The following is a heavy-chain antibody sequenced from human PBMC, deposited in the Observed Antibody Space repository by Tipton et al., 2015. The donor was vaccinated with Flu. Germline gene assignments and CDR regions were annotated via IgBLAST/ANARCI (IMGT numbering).Heavy chain of an antibody. CDR3: AKSTASFDY. CDR1: GGSIRSHY. V-gene: IGHV4-59*11. Sequence: TLSLTCTVSGGSIRSHYWSWIRQPPGKTLEWIGCMFYTGNTGHNPSLRSRVTMSIDTSRSVFSLKLDSVTAADTAVYYCAKSTASFDYWGQGILVTVSS. CDR2: MFYTGNT. J-gene: IGHJ4*01. D-gene: IGHD4-17*01.